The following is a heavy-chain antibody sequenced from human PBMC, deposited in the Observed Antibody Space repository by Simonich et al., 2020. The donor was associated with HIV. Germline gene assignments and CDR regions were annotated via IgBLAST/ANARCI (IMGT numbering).Heavy chain of an antibody. V-gene: IGHV3-30*07. CDR1: GFTFSSYA. CDR3: ARVGKVSGMGALDV. D-gene: IGHD3-10*01. Sequence: VQLVESGGGVVQPVRSLRLSCADSGFTFSSYAMHWVRQAPGKGLEWVAVISYDGSNKYYAESVKGRFTISRDNSKNTLYLQMNSLRAEDTAVYYCARVGKVSGMGALDVWGKGTTVTVSS. J-gene: IGHJ6*04. CDR2: ISYDGSNK.